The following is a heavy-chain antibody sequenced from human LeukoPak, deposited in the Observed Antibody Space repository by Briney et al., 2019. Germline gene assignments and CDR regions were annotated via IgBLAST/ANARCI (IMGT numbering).Heavy chain of an antibody. V-gene: IGHV3-21*01. CDR2: ISGSSIYI. D-gene: IGHD3-22*01. CDR1: EFTFSAYS. Sequence: PGGSLRLSCATSEFTFSAYSMNWVRQAPGKGLEWVSSISGSSIYINYADSVRGRFTISSDNAKNSLYLQMNSLRAEDTAVYYCARALYDSSGYYFDYWGQGTLVTVSS. CDR3: ARALYDSSGYYFDY. J-gene: IGHJ4*02.